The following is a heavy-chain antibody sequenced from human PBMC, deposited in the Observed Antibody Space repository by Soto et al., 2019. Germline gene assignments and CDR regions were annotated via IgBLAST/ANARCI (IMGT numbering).Heavy chain of an antibody. CDR2: MSGSGGGT. D-gene: IGHD1-1*01. J-gene: IGHJ3*01. V-gene: IGHV3-23*01. CDR3: GRGYQLLHDAFDV. Sequence: PGGSLRLSCAASGFTFSSYSMNWVRQAPGKGLEWVSAMSGSGGGTYYADSVKGRFTISRDDSKKTLYLQMNSLRAEDTAVYYCGRGYQLLHDAFDVWGQAAMVTVSS. CDR1: GFTFSSYS.